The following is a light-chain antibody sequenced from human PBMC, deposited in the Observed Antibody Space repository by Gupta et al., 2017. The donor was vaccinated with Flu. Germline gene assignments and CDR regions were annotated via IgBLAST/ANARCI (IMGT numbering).Light chain of an antibody. CDR3: QQRSNWPPT. J-gene: IGKJ2*01. Sequence: EIVLTQSPATLSLSPGDRATLSCRASQSASNYLAWYQQKRGQAPRLLIYDASNRATGIPARFSGSGSGTDFTLTISSVEPEDFGVYYCQQRSNWPPTFGQGTKLEIK. CDR2: DAS. V-gene: IGKV3-11*01. CDR1: QSASNY.